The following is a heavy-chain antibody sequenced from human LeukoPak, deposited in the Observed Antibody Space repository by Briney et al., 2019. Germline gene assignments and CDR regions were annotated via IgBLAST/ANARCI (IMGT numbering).Heavy chain of an antibody. Sequence: ASVKVSCKASGYTFTSYYMHWVRQAPGQGLEWMGIINPSGGSTSYAQKFQGRVTMTRDTSTSTVYMELSSLRSEDTAVYYCARSDNMERTRTLWFGESFNWFDPWGQGTLVTVSS. J-gene: IGHJ5*02. V-gene: IGHV1-46*01. CDR3: ARSDNMERTRTLWFGESFNWFDP. CDR2: INPSGGST. D-gene: IGHD3-10*01. CDR1: GYTFTSYY.